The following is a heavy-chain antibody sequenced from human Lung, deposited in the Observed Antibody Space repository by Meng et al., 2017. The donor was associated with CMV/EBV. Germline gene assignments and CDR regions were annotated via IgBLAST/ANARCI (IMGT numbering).Heavy chain of an antibody. Sequence: GGSXRLXXAASGFRFDDYGVHWVRQTPGKGLEWVSSISSSSSYIYYAYSVKGRFTISRDNAKNSLYLQMNSLRAEDTAVYYCASLRYSSGWLYYYYGMDVWGQGTXVTVSS. CDR2: ISSSSSYI. D-gene: IGHD6-19*01. CDR1: GFRFDDYG. V-gene: IGHV3-21*01. J-gene: IGHJ6*02. CDR3: ASLRYSSGWLYYYYGMDV.